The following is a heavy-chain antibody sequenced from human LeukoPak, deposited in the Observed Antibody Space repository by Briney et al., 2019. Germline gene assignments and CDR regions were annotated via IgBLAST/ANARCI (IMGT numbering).Heavy chain of an antibody. CDR3: ARAEERAQATRPDY. CDR1: GFIFSDYN. J-gene: IGHJ4*02. CDR2: IGTRSTYL. Sequence: GGSLRLSCEASGFIFSDYNMNWVRQVPGRGLEWVSSIGTRSTYLYYSDSVKGRFTISRDNAKNSLYLQMDSLRVEDSSIYYCARAEERAQATRPDYWGQGTLVTVSS. D-gene: IGHD1-1*01. V-gene: IGHV3-21*04.